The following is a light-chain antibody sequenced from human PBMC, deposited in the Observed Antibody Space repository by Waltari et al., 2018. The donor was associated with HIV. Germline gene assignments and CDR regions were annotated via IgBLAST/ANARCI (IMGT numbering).Light chain of an antibody. CDR3: QSADSSDTYSWV. V-gene: IGLV3-25*03. Sequence: SYELTQPPSVSVSPGQTARIPCSGDALPKQYAYWYQRKPGQAPVLVIYKERERPAGIPERFAGTRSGTTVTLTFSGVQAEDEADYYCQSADSSDTYSWVFGGGTKLTVL. CDR1: ALPKQY. J-gene: IGLJ3*02. CDR2: KER.